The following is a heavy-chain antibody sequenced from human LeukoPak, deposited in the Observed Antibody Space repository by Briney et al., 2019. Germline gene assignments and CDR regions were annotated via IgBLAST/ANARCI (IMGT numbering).Heavy chain of an antibody. CDR1: GGSISSSY. CDR2: IYYSGST. V-gene: IGHV4-59*01. J-gene: IGHJ4*02. Sequence: SETLSLACTVSGGSISSSYWSWIRQPPGKGLEWIGYIYYSGSTNYNPSLKSRVTISVDTSKNQFSLKLSSVIAADTAVYYCARQTGSGLFILPGGQGTLVTVSS. D-gene: IGHD3/OR15-3a*01. CDR3: ARQTGSGLFILP.